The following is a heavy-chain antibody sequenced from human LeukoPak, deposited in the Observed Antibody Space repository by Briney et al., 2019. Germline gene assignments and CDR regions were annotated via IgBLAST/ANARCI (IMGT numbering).Heavy chain of an antibody. D-gene: IGHD6-19*01. CDR3: ASRPYSSGWYYYYCGMDV. Sequence: SETLSLTCTVSGGSISSSSYYWGWIRQPPGKGLEWIGSIYYSGSTYYNPSLKSRVTISVDTSKNQFSLKLSSVTAADTAVYYCASRPYSSGWYYYYCGMDVWGQGTTVTVSS. CDR2: IYYSGST. J-gene: IGHJ6*02. CDR1: GGSISSSSYY. V-gene: IGHV4-39*01.